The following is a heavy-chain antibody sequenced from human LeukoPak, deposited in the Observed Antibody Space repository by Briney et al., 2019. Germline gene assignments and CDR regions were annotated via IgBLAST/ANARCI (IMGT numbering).Heavy chain of an antibody. J-gene: IGHJ4*02. D-gene: IGHD5-18*01. CDR1: GYTFTSYY. CDR3: ASGYSYGGRFDY. CDR2: INSSGGST. Sequence: ASVKVSCKASGYTFTSYYMHWVRQAPGQGLEWMRIINSSGGSTSYAQKFQGRVTMTRDTSTSTVYMELSSLRSEDTAVYYCASGYSYGGRFDYWGQGTLVTVSS. V-gene: IGHV1-46*01.